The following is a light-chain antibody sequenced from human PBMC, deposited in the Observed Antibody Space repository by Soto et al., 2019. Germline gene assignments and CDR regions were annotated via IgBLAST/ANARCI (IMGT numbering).Light chain of an antibody. CDR1: QSVSSN. CDR2: GAS. Sequence: EIVMTQSPATLSVSPGERATLSCRASQSVSSNLAWYQQKPGQAPRLLIYGASTRATGIPARFSGSGSGTEFTLTISSLQSEDFAVYYCQLYNNWPFTFGQGTRLEMK. CDR3: QLYNNWPFT. J-gene: IGKJ5*01. V-gene: IGKV3-15*01.